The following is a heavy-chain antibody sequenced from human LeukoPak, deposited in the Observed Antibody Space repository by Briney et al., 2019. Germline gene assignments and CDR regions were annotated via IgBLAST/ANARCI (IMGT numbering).Heavy chain of an antibody. D-gene: IGHD5-18*01. CDR2: ISGSGDST. J-gene: IGHJ4*02. V-gene: IGHV3-23*01. CDR3: AKSGNSGAFDY. Sequence: GGSLRLSCAASGFTFRSYAMSWVRQAPGKGLEWVSVISGSGDSTYYADSVKGRFTISRDNSKNTLYLQMNSLRAEDTAVYYCAKSGNSGAFDYWGQGTLVTVSS. CDR1: GFTFRSYA.